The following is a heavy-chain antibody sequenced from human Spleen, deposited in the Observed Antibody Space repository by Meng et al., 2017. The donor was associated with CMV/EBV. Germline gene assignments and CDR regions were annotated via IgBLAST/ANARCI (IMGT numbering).Heavy chain of an antibody. J-gene: IGHJ5*02. D-gene: IGHD3-3*01. V-gene: IGHV1-69*05. CDR2: IIPIFGTA. CDR1: TFSSYA. CDR3: AREMGFLEWSPDRAWFDP. Sequence: TFSSYAISWGRQAPGQGLEWMGGIIPIFGTANYAQKFQGRVTITTDESTSTAYMELSSLRSEDTAVYYCAREMGFLEWSPDRAWFDPWGQGTLVTVSS.